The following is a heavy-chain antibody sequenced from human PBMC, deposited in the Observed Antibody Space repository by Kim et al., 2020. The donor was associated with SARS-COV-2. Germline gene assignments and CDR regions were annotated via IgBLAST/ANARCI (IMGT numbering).Heavy chain of an antibody. D-gene: IGHD2-8*01. CDR2: GGP. Sequence: GGPIYAQKFQGRVTMTMDKSISTAYMELNRLTFDDTAVYYCARNGGGMGVWGQGTTVTVSS. V-gene: IGHV1-2*02. CDR3: ARNGGGMGV. J-gene: IGHJ6*02.